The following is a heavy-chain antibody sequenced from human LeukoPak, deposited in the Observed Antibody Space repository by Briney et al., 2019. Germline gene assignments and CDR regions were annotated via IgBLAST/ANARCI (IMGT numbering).Heavy chain of an antibody. J-gene: IGHJ4*02. CDR3: ARVGGSSSTIDY. D-gene: IGHD6-6*01. V-gene: IGHV1-69*06. Sequence: SVKVSCKASGGTFSSYAISWVRQAPGQGLEWMGGIIPIFGTANYAQKFQGRVTITADKSTSTAYMELSSLRSEDTTVYYCARVGGSSSTIDYWGQGTLVTVSS. CDR2: IIPIFGTA. CDR1: GGTFSSYA.